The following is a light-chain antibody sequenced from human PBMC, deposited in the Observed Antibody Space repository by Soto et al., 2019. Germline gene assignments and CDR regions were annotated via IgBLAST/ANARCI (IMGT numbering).Light chain of an antibody. V-gene: IGKV1-9*01. Sequence: DIQMTQSPSTLSASVGDRVTITCRASHDISTCLAWYQQKPGKAPKLMIYEASTLQSGVPSRFSGSGSGTEFTLTISGLLPEDFATYHCQQLNTLPFTFGQGTRLEIK. CDR3: QQLNTLPFT. J-gene: IGKJ5*01. CDR2: EAS. CDR1: HDISTC.